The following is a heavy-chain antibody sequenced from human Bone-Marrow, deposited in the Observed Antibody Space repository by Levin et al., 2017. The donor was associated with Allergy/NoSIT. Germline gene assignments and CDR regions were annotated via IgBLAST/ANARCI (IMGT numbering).Heavy chain of an antibody. Sequence: GESLKISCKASGYTFTSYAMNWVRQAPGQGLEWMGWINTNTGDPTYAQGFTGRFVFSLDTSVSTAYLQICSLKAEDTAVYYCARGEYSYGPGPFDYWGQGTLVTVSS. CDR3: ARGEYSYGPGPFDY. V-gene: IGHV7-4-1*01. J-gene: IGHJ4*02. CDR2: INTNTGDP. CDR1: GYTFTSYA. D-gene: IGHD5-18*01.